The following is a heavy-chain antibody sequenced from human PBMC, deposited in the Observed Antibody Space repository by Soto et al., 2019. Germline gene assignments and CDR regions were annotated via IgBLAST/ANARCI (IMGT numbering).Heavy chain of an antibody. J-gene: IGHJ6*02. V-gene: IGHV4-30-4*01. D-gene: IGHD3-10*01. CDR3: ARALTYGSAGYYYYGMDV. CDR2: IYYSGRT. Sequence: SETLSLTCTVSGGSISSGDYYWGWILQPPGKGLEWIGYIYYSGRTYYNPSLKSRVTISVDTSKNQFSLKLSSVTAADTAVYYCARALTYGSAGYYYYGMDVWGQGTTVTVSS. CDR1: GGSISSGDYY.